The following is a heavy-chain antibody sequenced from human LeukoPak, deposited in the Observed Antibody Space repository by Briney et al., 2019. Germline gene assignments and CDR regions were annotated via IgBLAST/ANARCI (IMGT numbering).Heavy chain of an antibody. J-gene: IGHJ4*02. D-gene: IGHD6-13*01. CDR2: ISSSSSYI. CDR1: GFTFSSYS. CDR3: ARDRSSSWYGGKRIDY. V-gene: IGHV3-21*01. Sequence: GGSLRLSCAASGFTFSSYSMNWVGQAPGKGLEWVSSISSSSSYIYYADSVKGRFTISRDNAKNSLYLQMNSLRAEDTAVYYCARDRSSSWYGGKRIDYWGQGTLVTVSS.